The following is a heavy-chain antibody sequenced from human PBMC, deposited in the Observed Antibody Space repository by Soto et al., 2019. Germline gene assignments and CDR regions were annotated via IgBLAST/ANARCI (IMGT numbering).Heavy chain of an antibody. J-gene: IGHJ4*02. CDR2: INPSGGST. CDR1: GYTFTSYY. V-gene: IGHV1-46*01. Sequence: ASVKVSCKASGYTFTSYYMHWVRQAPGQGLEWMGIINPSGGSTSYAQKFQSRVTMTRDTSTSTVYMELSSLRSEDTAVYYCARDGPVAVVAATLLDYWGQGTLVTVSS. CDR3: ARDGPVAVVAATLLDY. D-gene: IGHD2-15*01.